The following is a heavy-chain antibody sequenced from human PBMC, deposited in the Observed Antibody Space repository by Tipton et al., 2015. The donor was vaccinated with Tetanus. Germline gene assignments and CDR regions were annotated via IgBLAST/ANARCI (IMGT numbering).Heavy chain of an antibody. Sequence: TLSLTCTVSRGPISSYYWSWIRQPAGKGLEWVGHISNGNTDYSTSLKSRVTLSVDLSKNPFSLQLRAVTAADTAVYYCARGITDGSNLRLEDWGQ. CDR2: ISNGNT. D-gene: IGHD5-24*01. V-gene: IGHV4-4*07. J-gene: IGHJ1*01. CDR1: RGPISSYY. CDR3: ARGITDGSNLRLED.